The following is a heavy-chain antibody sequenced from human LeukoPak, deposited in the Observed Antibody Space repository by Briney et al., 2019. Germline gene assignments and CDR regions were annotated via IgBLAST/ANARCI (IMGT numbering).Heavy chain of an antibody. J-gene: IGHJ3*02. D-gene: IGHD3-10*01. V-gene: IGHV4-4*07. CDR2: IYTSGST. CDR3: ASSTDYNSLDAFDI. CDR1: GGSISSYY. Sequence: PSETLSLTCTVSGGSISSYYWSWIRQPAGKGLEWIGRIYTSGSTNYNPSLKSRVTVSVDTSKNQLSLKLSSVTAADTAVYYCASSTDYNSLDAFDIWGQGTMVTVSS.